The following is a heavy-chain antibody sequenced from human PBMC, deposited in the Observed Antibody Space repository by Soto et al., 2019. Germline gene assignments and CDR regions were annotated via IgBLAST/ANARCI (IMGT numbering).Heavy chain of an antibody. D-gene: IGHD3-10*01. CDR1: GFTFGSYW. CDR2: IKPDGSAT. V-gene: IGHV3-7*01. Sequence: EVQLVESGGGLVQPGGSLRLSCAVSGFTFGSYWMNWVRLIPGKGLEWVAYIKPDGSATYYVDSVKGRFTISRDNSKNTLYLQMNSLRAEDTAVYYCARALMVRGVIMGPYYYYYGMDVWGQGTTVTVSS. CDR3: ARALMVRGVIMGPYYYYYGMDV. J-gene: IGHJ6*02.